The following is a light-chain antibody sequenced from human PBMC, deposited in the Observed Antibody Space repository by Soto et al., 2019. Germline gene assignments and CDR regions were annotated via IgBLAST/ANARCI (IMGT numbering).Light chain of an antibody. Sequence: DIQMTQSPSTLSASVGDRVTITCRASQSIGNWLAWYQLKPGKAPKLLIYKASSLESGVPSRFSGSGSGTEITLTISSLQPDDFVTYYSKQYNAYPMYTFGQGTKLEIK. V-gene: IGKV1-5*03. CDR2: KAS. CDR3: KQYNAYPMYT. CDR1: QSIGNW. J-gene: IGKJ2*01.